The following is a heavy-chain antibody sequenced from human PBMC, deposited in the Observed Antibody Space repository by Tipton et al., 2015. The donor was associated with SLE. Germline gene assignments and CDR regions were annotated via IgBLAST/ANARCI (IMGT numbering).Heavy chain of an antibody. CDR3: ARYAGTTGFDY. CDR1: GGSISSYY. J-gene: IGHJ4*02. CDR2: IYYSGST. D-gene: IGHD1-7*01. V-gene: IGHV4-59*01. Sequence: LRLSCTVSGGSISSYYWSWIRQPPGKGLEWIGYIYYSGSTNYNPPLKSRVTISVDTSKNQFSLKLSSVTAADTAVYYCARYAGTTGFDYWGQGTLVTVSS.